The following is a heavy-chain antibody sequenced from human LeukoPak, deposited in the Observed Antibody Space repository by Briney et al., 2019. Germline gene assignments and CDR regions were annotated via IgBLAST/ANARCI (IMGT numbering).Heavy chain of an antibody. Sequence: GGSLRLSCSASGFTFSSYAMHWVRQAPGKGLEYVSAISSNGGSTYYADSVKGRFTISRDNSKNTLYLRMSSLRAEDTAVYYCVKDRYSYGKLFDYRGQGTLVTVSS. V-gene: IGHV3-64D*06. CDR3: VKDRYSYGKLFDY. CDR1: GFTFSSYA. J-gene: IGHJ4*02. D-gene: IGHD5-18*01. CDR2: ISSNGGST.